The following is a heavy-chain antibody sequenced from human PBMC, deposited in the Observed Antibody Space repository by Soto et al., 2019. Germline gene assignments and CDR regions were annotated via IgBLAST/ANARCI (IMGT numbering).Heavy chain of an antibody. CDR1: GFTFSSYA. V-gene: IGHV3-23*01. CDR3: AKDEPGYFDY. CDR2: ISGSGGST. J-gene: IGHJ4*02. Sequence: WGSLRLSCAASGFTFSSYAIICVRQAPGKGLEWVSAISGSGGSTYYADSVKGRFTISRDNSKNTLYLQMNSLRAEDTAVYYCAKDEPGYFDYWGQGTLVTVSS.